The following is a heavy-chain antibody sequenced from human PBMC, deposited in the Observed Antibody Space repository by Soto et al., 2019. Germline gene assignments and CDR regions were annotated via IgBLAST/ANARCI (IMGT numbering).Heavy chain of an antibody. CDR2: TYYRSKWYN. V-gene: IGHV6-1*01. D-gene: IGHD5-12*01. Sequence: QVQLQQSGPGLVKPSQTLSLTCAISGDSVSSTIVAWNWIRQSPSRGLEWLGRTYYRSKWYNDYAVSVKSRISINPDTSKNLFSLQLNSVTPEDTAVYYCARDPGIVATNFDYWGQGTLVTVSS. CDR3: ARDPGIVATNFDY. CDR1: GDSVSSTIVA. J-gene: IGHJ4*02.